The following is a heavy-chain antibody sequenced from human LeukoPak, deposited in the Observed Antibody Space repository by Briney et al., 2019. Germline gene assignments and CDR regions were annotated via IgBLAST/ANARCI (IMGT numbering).Heavy chain of an antibody. J-gene: IGHJ3*02. CDR2: FSGSGGST. CDR3: AKDFHRLGEFDAFDI. V-gene: IGHV3-23*01. CDR1: GFTLSSYA. Sequence: GGSLRLSCAVSGFTLSSYAMSWVRQAPGEGLECISGFSGSGGSTYYADSVKGRFTISRDNSKNTLYLQMNSLRAEDTALYYCAKDFHRLGEFDAFDIWGQGTMVTVSS. D-gene: IGHD3-16*01.